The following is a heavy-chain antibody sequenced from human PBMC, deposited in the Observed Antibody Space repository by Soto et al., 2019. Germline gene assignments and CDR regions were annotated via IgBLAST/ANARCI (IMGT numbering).Heavy chain of an antibody. CDR1: GFTFSTYY. Sequence: EVQLVESGGGLVQPGGSLGLSCAASGFTFSTYYMHWVRQAPGEGLVWVSRINSDASSTSYADSVKGRFTVSRDNAKNTLHLQMNSLRAEDTAVYYCARHFASGTYSVDYWGQGTLVTVSS. CDR3: ARHFASGTYSVDY. CDR2: INSDASST. J-gene: IGHJ4*02. V-gene: IGHV3-74*01. D-gene: IGHD3-10*01.